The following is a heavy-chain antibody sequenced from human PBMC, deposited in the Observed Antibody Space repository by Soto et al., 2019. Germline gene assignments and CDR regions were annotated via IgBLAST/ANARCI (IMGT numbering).Heavy chain of an antibody. D-gene: IGHD3-22*01. J-gene: IGHJ4*02. CDR3: ARGTGYYDSSGYLRRGSRKYYFDY. CDR2: INHSGST. CDR1: GGSFSGYY. Sequence: SETQSLTCAVYGGSFSGYYWSWIRQPPGKGLEWIGEINHSGSTNYNPFLKSRVTISVDTSKNQFSLKLSSVTAADTAVYYCARGTGYYDSSGYLRRGSRKYYFDYWGQGTLVTVSS. V-gene: IGHV4-34*01.